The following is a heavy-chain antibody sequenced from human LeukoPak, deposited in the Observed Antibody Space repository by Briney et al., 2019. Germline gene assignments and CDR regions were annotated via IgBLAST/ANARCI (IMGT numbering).Heavy chain of an antibody. J-gene: IGHJ4*02. CDR3: ARGLGWGNGYYYFRY. CDR2: MNPNSGNT. CDR1: GYTFTSYD. D-gene: IGHD3-3*01. V-gene: IGHV1-8*01. Sequence: GASVKVSCKASGYTFTSYDINWVRQATGQGVEWMGWMNPNSGNTGYAQKFQGRVTMTRNTSISTAYMELSSLRSEDTAVYYCARGLGWGNGYYYFRYWGQGTLVTVSS.